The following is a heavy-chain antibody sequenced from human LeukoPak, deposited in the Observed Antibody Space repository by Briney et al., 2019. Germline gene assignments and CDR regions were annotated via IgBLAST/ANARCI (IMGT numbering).Heavy chain of an antibody. V-gene: IGHV3-7*01. J-gene: IGHJ3*02. CDR2: IKHDGGEK. D-gene: IGHD3-16*01. CDR3: ARGGRAAFDI. Sequence: GGSLRLSCAASGFTFSGYWMSWVRQAPGKGLEWVGNIKHDGGEKYYVESVKGRVTISGDNAKNSLYLQMNSLRAEDTAVYYCARGGRAAFDIWGQGTMVSVSS. CDR1: GFTFSGYW.